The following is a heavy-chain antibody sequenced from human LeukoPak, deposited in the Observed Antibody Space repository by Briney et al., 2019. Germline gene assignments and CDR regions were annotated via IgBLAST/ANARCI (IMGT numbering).Heavy chain of an antibody. CDR3: ARGPAMILNWFDP. CDR1: GYTFTSYG. Sequence: GASVKVSCKASGYTFTSYGISWVRQAPGQGLEWMGGIIPIFGTANYAQKFQGRVTITADESTSTAYMELSSLRSEDTAVYYCARGPAMILNWFDPWGQGTLVTVSS. CDR2: IIPIFGTA. V-gene: IGHV1-69*13. J-gene: IGHJ5*02. D-gene: IGHD5-12*01.